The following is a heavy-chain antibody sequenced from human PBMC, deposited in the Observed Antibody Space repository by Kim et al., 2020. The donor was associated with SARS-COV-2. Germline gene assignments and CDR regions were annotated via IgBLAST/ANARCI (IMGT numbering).Heavy chain of an antibody. Sequence: GGSLRLSCAASGFTFDDYAMHWVRQAPGKGLEWVSGISWNSGSIGYADSVKGRFTISRDNAKNSLYLQMNSLRAEDTALYYCAKGESGMPSSWYEDWGQG. J-gene: IGHJ1*01. CDR1: GFTFDDYA. CDR3: AKGESGMPSSWYED. CDR2: ISWNSGSI. V-gene: IGHV3-9*01. D-gene: IGHD6-13*01.